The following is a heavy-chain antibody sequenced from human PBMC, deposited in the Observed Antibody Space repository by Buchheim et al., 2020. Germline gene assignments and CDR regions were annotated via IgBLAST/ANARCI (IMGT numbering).Heavy chain of an antibody. CDR1: GFIFSSHW. CDR2: INSDGSFT. Sequence: EVQLVESGGGLVQPGGSLRLSCAGSGFIFSSHWMHWVRQAPGEGLMWVSGINSDGSFTTYADSVKGRFTISRDNAKNTLYLQMNSLRAEDTAVYYCVRGYDTWGQGTL. CDR3: VRGYDT. D-gene: IGHD3-9*01. J-gene: IGHJ5*02. V-gene: IGHV3-74*01.